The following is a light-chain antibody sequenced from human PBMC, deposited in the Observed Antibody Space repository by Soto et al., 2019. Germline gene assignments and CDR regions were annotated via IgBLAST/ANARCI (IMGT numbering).Light chain of an antibody. V-gene: IGKV1-5*02. J-gene: IGKJ5*01. Sequence: DIQMTQSPSTLSASVGDIVTIICRASQTISNWLAWYQQKPGKAPTLLIYDASTLERGVPSRFSGTGSGTEFTLSIDSLQPDDFATYYCQQYHTSSITFGQGTRREIK. CDR3: QQYHTSSIT. CDR1: QTISNW. CDR2: DAS.